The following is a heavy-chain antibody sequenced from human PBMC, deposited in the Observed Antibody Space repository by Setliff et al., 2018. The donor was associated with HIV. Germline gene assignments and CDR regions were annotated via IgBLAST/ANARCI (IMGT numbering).Heavy chain of an antibody. CDR3: ASLFHDTSAPWLNYFDH. CDR2: IYYSGST. J-gene: IGHJ4*02. V-gene: IGHV4-59*08. CDR1: GISINGYY. D-gene: IGHD3-22*01. Sequence: SETLSLTCSVSGISINGYYWAWIRQPPGKGLEWIGTIYYSGSTNYNPSLKSRVTISVDRSKNQFSLDLSSVTAADTAVYYCASLFHDTSAPWLNYFDHWGQGTLVTVSS.